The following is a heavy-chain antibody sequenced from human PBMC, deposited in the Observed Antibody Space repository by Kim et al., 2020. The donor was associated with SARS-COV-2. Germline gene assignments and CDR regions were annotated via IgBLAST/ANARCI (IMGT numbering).Heavy chain of an antibody. V-gene: IGHV4-4*07. J-gene: IGHJ4*02. CDR3: ARVVAVAPRYFDY. D-gene: IGHD6-19*01. Sequence: NYHPALGSRVTMSVATSQNQFSLKLRSMTAADTAVYYCARVVAVAPRYFDYWGQGILVTVSS.